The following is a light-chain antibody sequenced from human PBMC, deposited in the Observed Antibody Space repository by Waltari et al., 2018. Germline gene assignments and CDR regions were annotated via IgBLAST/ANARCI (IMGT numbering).Light chain of an antibody. Sequence: SYVLTQPPSVSLAPGQTARITCGGNHLGSKRVTWYQRKTGQALVVVVYDDSDRPSGIPERFSGSNSGNTATLTISGVEAGDEADYYCQVWDSSSDHWVFGGGTKLTVL. CDR1: HLGSKR. CDR2: DDS. CDR3: QVWDSSSDHWV. J-gene: IGLJ3*02. V-gene: IGLV3-21*02.